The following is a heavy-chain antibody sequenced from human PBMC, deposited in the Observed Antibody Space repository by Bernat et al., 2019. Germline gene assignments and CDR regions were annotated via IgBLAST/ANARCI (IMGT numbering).Heavy chain of an antibody. Sequence: QLQLQESGPGLVKPSETLSLTCTVSGGSISSSSYYWGWIRQPPGKGLEWIGSIYYSGSTYYNPSLKSRVTISVDTSKNQFSLKLSSVTAADTAVYYCASASCWSTYDAFDIWGQGTMVTVSS. CDR2: IYYSGST. CDR3: ASASCWSTYDAFDI. J-gene: IGHJ3*02. V-gene: IGHV4-39*01. CDR1: GGSISSSSYY. D-gene: IGHD2-2*01.